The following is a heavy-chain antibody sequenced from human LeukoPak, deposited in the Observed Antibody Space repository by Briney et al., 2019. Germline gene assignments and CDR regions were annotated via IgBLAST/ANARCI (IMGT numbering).Heavy chain of an antibody. CDR3: ARSVVVVSTPPPTYYMDV. D-gene: IGHD2-15*01. Sequence: RPSETLSLICAVCGGSFSGYYWSWIRQPPGKGLEWIGEINHSGSTNYNPSLKSRVTISVDTSKNQFSLKLSSVTAADTAVYYCARSVVVVSTPPPTYYMDVWGKGTTVTVSS. CDR1: GGSFSGYY. V-gene: IGHV4-34*01. J-gene: IGHJ6*03. CDR2: INHSGST.